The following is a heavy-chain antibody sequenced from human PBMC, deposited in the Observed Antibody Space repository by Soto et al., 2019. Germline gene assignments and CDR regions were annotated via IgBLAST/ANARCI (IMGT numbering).Heavy chain of an antibody. Sequence: PWGSLGLACAASVDSVSVDWMHLVRQAAGKGLVWVSRINMDGSSTNYADSVKGRFTISRDNAKNTLYLQMNGLRVDDTAVYSCARRPRGLYHHDYWGERVPVTVSP. J-gene: IGHJ4*02. D-gene: IGHD2-2*01. V-gene: IGHV3-74*01. CDR2: INMDGSST. CDR1: VDSVSVDW. CDR3: ARRPRGLYHHDY.